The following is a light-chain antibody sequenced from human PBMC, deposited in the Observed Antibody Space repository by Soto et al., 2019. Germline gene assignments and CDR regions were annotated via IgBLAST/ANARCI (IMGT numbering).Light chain of an antibody. J-gene: IGKJ4*01. V-gene: IGKV3-15*01. CDR2: GAS. Sequence: EIVMTQSQATLSVSPGERATLSCRGSQSVGSSLAWYQQKPGQTPRLLIYGASTRATGVPARFSGSGSGTEFTFTISSLPSEAFAVYYCQQHYGWPLTFGDGTKV. CDR3: QQHYGWPLT. CDR1: QSVGSS.